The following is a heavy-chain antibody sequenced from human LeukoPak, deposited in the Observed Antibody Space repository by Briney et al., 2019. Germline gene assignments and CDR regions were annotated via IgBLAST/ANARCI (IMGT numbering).Heavy chain of an antibody. Sequence: GGSLRLSCGASGFTFSSYEMNWVRQAPGKGLEWVSYISSSGSTIYYADSLKGRFTISRDNAKNSLYLHVNSLRADDPAVYFCARDRAITGSDYSGEGTLVSVSP. D-gene: IGHD1-20*01. CDR3: ARDRAITGSDY. CDR2: ISSSGSTI. CDR1: GFTFSSYE. J-gene: IGHJ4*02. V-gene: IGHV3-48*03.